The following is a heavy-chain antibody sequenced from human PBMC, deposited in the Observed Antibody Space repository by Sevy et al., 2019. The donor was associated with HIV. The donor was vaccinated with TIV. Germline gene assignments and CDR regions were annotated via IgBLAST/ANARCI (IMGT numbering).Heavy chain of an antibody. CDR3: ARDKLLPFTVTMVRGALSYYFDS. Sequence: GGSLRLSCAASGFTFSSYGMHWVRQAPGKGLEWVAVIWYDGSSKYYADSVKGRFTVSRDNYKNTLYLQMNSRRAEDTAVYYCARDKLLPFTVTMVRGALSYYFDSWGQGTLITVSS. CDR2: IWYDGSSK. D-gene: IGHD3-10*01. V-gene: IGHV3-33*01. J-gene: IGHJ4*02. CDR1: GFTFSSYG.